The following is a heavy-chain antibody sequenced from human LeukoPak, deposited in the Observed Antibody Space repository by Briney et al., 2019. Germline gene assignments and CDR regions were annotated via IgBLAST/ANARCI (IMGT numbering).Heavy chain of an antibody. Sequence: GGSLRLSCAASGFTFDDYAMHWVRQAPGKGLEWVSGISWNSGSIGYADSVKGRFTISRDNAKNSLYLQMNSLRAEDTALYYCAKEIYRSGGGFDIWGQGTMVTVSS. CDR3: AKEIYRSGGGFDI. CDR1: GFTFDDYA. CDR2: ISWNSGSI. J-gene: IGHJ3*02. D-gene: IGHD3-16*02. V-gene: IGHV3-9*01.